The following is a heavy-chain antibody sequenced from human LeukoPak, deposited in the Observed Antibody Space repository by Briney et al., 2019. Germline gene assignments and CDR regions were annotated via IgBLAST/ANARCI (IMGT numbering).Heavy chain of an antibody. V-gene: IGHV3-7*01. Sequence: PGGSLRLSCTASGFTFGDYAMSWFRQAPGKGLEWVANIKQDGSEKYYEDSVKGRFTVSRDNAKNSVYLQMNSLRVEDTAVYYCAKRYGDYVGYYYYYMDVWGKGTTVTVSS. CDR1: GFTFGDYA. CDR2: IKQDGSEK. D-gene: IGHD4-17*01. J-gene: IGHJ6*03. CDR3: AKRYGDYVGYYYYYMDV.